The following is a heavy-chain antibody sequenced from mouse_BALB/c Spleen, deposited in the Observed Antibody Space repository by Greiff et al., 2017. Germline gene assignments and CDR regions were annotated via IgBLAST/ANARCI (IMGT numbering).Heavy chain of an antibody. CDR2: ISSGGRYT. D-gene: IGHD2-14*01. Sequence: EVQLVESGGDLVKPGGSLKLSCAASGFTFSSYGMSWVRQTPDKRLEWVATISSGGRYTYYPDSVKGRFTISRDNAKNTLYLQMSSLKSEDTAMYYCARHNRSYAMDYWGQGTSVTVSS. CDR3: ARHNRSYAMDY. J-gene: IGHJ4*01. V-gene: IGHV5-6*01. CDR1: GFTFSSYG.